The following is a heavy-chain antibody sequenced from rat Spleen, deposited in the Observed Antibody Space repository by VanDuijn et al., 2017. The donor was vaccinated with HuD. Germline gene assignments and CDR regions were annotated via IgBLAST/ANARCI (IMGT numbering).Heavy chain of an antibody. J-gene: IGHJ3*01. CDR2: ISVGGGNT. V-gene: IGHV5-25*01. Sequence: EVQLVESGGGLMQPGRSMKFSCAASGFNFNNYYMAWVRQAPTKGLEWVASISVGGGNTYYRDSVKGRFTISRDSAKSTLYLQMDSLTSEDTATYYCATGPRILRLDWFAYWGQGTLVTVSS. D-gene: IGHD1-6*01. CDR3: ATGPRILRLDWFAY. CDR1: GFNFNNYY.